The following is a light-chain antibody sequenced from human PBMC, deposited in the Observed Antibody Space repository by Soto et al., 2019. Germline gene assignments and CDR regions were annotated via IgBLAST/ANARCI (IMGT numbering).Light chain of an antibody. CDR1: QSLRSS. CDR2: DAS. V-gene: IGKV3-15*01. Sequence: ETMMTQSPDTLSVSLGERATLSCRASQSLRSSLAWYQQKPGQAPRLLIYDASTRATGIPARFSGSGSGTEFTLTISSLQSADIAVYYCQQRSNWPPWTFGQGTKVDI. J-gene: IGKJ1*01. CDR3: QQRSNWPPWT.